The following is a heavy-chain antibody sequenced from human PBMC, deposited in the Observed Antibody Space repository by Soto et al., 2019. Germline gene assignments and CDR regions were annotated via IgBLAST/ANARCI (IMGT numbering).Heavy chain of an antibody. CDR3: AREDRDRETGLVPAAIDGMDV. CDR1: GGTFSRYS. V-gene: IGHV1-69*08. CDR2: IIPIFGIA. D-gene: IGHD2-2*01. J-gene: IGHJ6*02. Sequence: QVQLVQSGAEVKKPGSSVKVSCKASGGTFSRYSITWVRQAPGHGLEWIGRIIPIFGIASYAQKFQGRVTITADEYTSKAYMELSSLRSDDTAVYYCAREDRDRETGLVPAAIDGMDVWGQGTTGTVSS.